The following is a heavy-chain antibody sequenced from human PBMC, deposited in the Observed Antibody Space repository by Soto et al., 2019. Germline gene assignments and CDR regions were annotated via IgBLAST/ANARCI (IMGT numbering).Heavy chain of an antibody. V-gene: IGHV1-69*01. CDR1: GETLNSNP. J-gene: IGHJ4*02. CDR3: ARKSGRDCHSGGGCFSLDV. Sequence: QVQLVQSGAEVKKPGSSLKVSCKVFGETLNSNPIGWVRQAPGQGLEWVGGIVPLSDRTNYAQELQGRVTVTADGYTRTVYMELSNLKSDDPAVYYCARKSGRDCHSGGGCFSLDVWGQGSLITVSS. CDR2: IVPLSDRT. D-gene: IGHD2-15*01.